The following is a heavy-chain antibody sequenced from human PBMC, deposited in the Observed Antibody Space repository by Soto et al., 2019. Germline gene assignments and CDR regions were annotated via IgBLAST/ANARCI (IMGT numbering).Heavy chain of an antibody. Sequence: GGSLRLSCTASGFTFGDYAMSWFRQAPGKGLEWVGFIRSKAYGGTTEYAASVKGRFTISRDDSKSIAYLQMNSLKTEDTAVYYCTRDSHGTIAARPWDLRYYYYYYMDVWGKGTTVTVSS. V-gene: IGHV3-49*03. CDR3: TRDSHGTIAARPWDLRYYYYYYMDV. CDR2: IRSKAYGGTT. D-gene: IGHD6-6*01. CDR1: GFTFGDYA. J-gene: IGHJ6*03.